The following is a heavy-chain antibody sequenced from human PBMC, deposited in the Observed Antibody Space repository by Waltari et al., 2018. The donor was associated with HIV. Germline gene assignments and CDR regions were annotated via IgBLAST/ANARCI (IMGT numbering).Heavy chain of an antibody. D-gene: IGHD2-2*01. Sequence: VQLVESGGEVVQPGGSLRVRCAASVLDFSSYWMHWIRHVPGKGLVWVSHINIDGSDTSYLESVKGRFTISRDNANNTLYLQMNNLRVEDTAMYFCTRDLSTYGHEFDYWGQGTLVTVAS. CDR2: INIDGSDT. V-gene: IGHV3-74*01. CDR1: VLDFSSYW. J-gene: IGHJ4*02. CDR3: TRDLSTYGHEFDY.